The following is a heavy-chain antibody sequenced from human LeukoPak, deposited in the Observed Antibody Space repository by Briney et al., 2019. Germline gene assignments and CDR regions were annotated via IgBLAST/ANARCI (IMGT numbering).Heavy chain of an antibody. D-gene: IGHD4-23*01. CDR3: ARGHGGNSRVWYYFDY. J-gene: IGHJ4*02. V-gene: IGHV4-31*03. Sequence: SETLSLTCTVSGGSISNGGYYWSWIRQHPGKGLEWIGYIYYSGSTYYNPSLKSRVTISVGTSKNQFSLKLSSVTAADTAVYYCARGHGGNSRVWYYFDYWGQGTLVTVSS. CDR1: GGSISNGGYY. CDR2: IYYSGST.